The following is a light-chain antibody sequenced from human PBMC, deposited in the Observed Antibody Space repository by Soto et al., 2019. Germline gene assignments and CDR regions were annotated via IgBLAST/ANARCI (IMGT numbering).Light chain of an antibody. V-gene: IGLV1-51*02. CDR1: SSNIGNNY. CDR3: GTWDNSLSLPYV. J-gene: IGLJ1*01. CDR2: ENN. Sequence: QSVLTQPPSVSAAPGQKVTISCSGSSSNIGNNYVSWYQQLPGTAPKLLIFENNKRPSGIPVRFSASKSGTSATLAITGLQTGDAADYYCGTWDNSLSLPYVFGTGTKLTVL.